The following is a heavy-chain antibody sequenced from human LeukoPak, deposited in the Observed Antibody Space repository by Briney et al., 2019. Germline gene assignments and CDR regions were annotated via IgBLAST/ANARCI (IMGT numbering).Heavy chain of an antibody. J-gene: IGHJ4*02. CDR1: GYTLTSYD. CDR3: ARLISSSWFLDY. CDR2: MNPNSGNT. V-gene: IGHV1-8*01. D-gene: IGHD6-13*01. Sequence: GASVKVSCKASGYTLTSYDINWVRQATGQGLEWMGWMNPNSGNTGYAQKFQGRVTMTRNTSISTAYMELSSLRSEDTAVYYCARLISSSWFLDYWGQGTLVTVSS.